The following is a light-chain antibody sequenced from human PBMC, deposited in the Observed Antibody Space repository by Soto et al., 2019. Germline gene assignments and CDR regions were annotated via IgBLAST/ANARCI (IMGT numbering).Light chain of an antibody. CDR3: QQYNNFWT. J-gene: IGKJ1*01. Sequence: DTQMNQSPSAPYATLGDRVTLPCRASQSISSWLAWYQQKPGKAPRLLIYDASYLERGVPSRFSGSGSGTEFTLTFSDLQPDDLATYYCQQYNNFWTFGPGTKVDIK. CDR2: DAS. CDR1: QSISSW. V-gene: IGKV1-5*01.